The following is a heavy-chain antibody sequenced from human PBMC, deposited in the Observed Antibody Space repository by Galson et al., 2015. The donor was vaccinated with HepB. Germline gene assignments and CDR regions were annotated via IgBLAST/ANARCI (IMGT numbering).Heavy chain of an antibody. CDR2: IDPSDSYT. Sequence: QSGAEVKKPGESLRISCKGSGYSFTSYWISWVRQMPGKGLEWMGRIDPSDSYTNYSPSFQGHVTISADKSISTAYLQWSSLKASDTAMYYCASRRGYSYGADESDAFDIWGQGTMVTVSS. CDR1: GYSFTSYW. J-gene: IGHJ3*02. CDR3: ASRRGYSYGADESDAFDI. V-gene: IGHV5-10-1*01. D-gene: IGHD5-18*01.